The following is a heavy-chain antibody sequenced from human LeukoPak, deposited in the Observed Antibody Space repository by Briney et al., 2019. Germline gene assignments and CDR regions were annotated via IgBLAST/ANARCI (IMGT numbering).Heavy chain of an antibody. D-gene: IGHD4-11*01. CDR2: ISGSGGNT. Sequence: GGSLRLSCAASGFSFSSYAMTWVRQAPGKGLEWVSAISGSGGNTYYADSVKGRFTISRDKSKNTLYLQMNSLRVEDTAVYYCADSNYWYPVDYWGQGTLVTVSS. CDR3: ADSNYWYPVDY. V-gene: IGHV3-23*01. CDR1: GFSFSSYA. J-gene: IGHJ4*02.